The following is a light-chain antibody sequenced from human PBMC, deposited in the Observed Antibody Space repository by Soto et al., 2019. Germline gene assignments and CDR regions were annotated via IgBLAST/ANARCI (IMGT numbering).Light chain of an antibody. CDR3: AGWDDSLNGVV. Sequence: QSVLTQPPSTSGTPGQRVTISCSGSSSNIGSNTANWYQQLPGTAPKLLIYSNNRRPSGVPDRISGSKSGTSASLAISGLQSEDEADYYCAGWDDSLNGVVFGGGTKLTVL. J-gene: IGLJ2*01. V-gene: IGLV1-44*01. CDR2: SNN. CDR1: SSNIGSNT.